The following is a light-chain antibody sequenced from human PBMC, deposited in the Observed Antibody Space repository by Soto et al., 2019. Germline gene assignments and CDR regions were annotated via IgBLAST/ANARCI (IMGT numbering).Light chain of an antibody. CDR3: QSYDTSLSGVI. CDR2: ADN. V-gene: IGLV1-40*01. Sequence: QSVLTQTPSVSGAPGQKITMSCTGSSSNIGAGYDVHWYQQVPGAAPRLLIYADNNRPSGVPDRFSASKSGTSASLAITGLQGEDEANYYCQSYDTSLSGVIFDAGTQLTVL. J-gene: IGLJ2*01. CDR1: SSNIGAGYD.